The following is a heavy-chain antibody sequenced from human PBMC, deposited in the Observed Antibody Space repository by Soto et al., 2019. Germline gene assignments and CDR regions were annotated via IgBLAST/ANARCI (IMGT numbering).Heavy chain of an antibody. V-gene: IGHV4-30-4*01. CDR3: TRDRRSYYYYYGLGV. Sequence: TLSLTCTVSGGSISSGDYYWSWIRQPPGKGLEWIGHIYYSGNTDYNPSLKSRVTIFVDMSKNQFSLKLSSVTAADTAVYFCTRDRRSYYYYYGLGVWGQGTTVTVSS. D-gene: IGHD4-17*01. CDR2: IYYSGNT. CDR1: GGSISSGDYY. J-gene: IGHJ6*02.